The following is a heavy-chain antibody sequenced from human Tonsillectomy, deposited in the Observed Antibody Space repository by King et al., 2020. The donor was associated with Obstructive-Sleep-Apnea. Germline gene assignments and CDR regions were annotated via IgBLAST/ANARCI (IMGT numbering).Heavy chain of an antibody. D-gene: IGHD3-16*02. Sequence: VQLVESGGGLVQPGGSLRLSCAASGFTFSSYAMSWVRQAPGKGLEWVSAISGSGGSTYYADSVKGRFTISRDNSKNTLYLQMNSLRAEDTAVYYCAKYKAGKYDYVWESYRYNAVAFDYWGQGTLVTVSS. CDR1: GFTFSSYA. V-gene: IGHV3-23*04. J-gene: IGHJ4*02. CDR3: AKYKAGKYDYVWESYRYNAVAFDY. CDR2: ISGSGGST.